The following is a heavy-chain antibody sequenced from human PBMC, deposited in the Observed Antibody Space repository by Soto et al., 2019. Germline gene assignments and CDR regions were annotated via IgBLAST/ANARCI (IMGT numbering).Heavy chain of an antibody. V-gene: IGHV4-59*01. CDR1: GGSISSYY. CDR2: IYYSGST. Sequence: SETLSLTYTVSGGSISSYYWSWIRQPPGKGLEWIGYIYYSGSTNYNPSLKSRVTISVDTSKNQFSLKLSSVTAADTAVYYCAGTHSHNYDFWSGYSNSILYYYYYYMDVWGKGTTVTVSS. D-gene: IGHD3-3*01. CDR3: AGTHSHNYDFWSGYSNSILYYYYYYMDV. J-gene: IGHJ6*03.